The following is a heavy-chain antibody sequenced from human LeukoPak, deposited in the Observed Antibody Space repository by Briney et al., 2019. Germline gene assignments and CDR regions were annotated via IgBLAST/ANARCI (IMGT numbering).Heavy chain of an antibody. CDR2: ISGSGGST. CDR1: GFTFSSYA. Sequence: PGGSLRLSCAASGFTFSSYAMTWVRQAPGKGLEWVSAISGSGGSTYYADSVKGRFTISRDNSKNTLYLRMNSLRAEDTAVYYCAKGRYCSGGSCSHFDYWGQGTLVTVSS. V-gene: IGHV3-23*01. CDR3: AKGRYCSGGSCSHFDY. J-gene: IGHJ4*02. D-gene: IGHD2-15*01.